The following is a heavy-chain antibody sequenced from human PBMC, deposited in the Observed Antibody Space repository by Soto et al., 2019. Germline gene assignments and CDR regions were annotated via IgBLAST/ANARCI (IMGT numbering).Heavy chain of an antibody. Sequence: SETLSLTCTVSGGSISSGDYYWSWIRQPPGKGLEWIGYIYYSGSTYYNPSLKSRVTISVDTSKNQFSLKLSSVTAADTAVYYCAGLYDSSGYFNDYWGQGTLVTV. V-gene: IGHV4-30-4*01. CDR3: AGLYDSSGYFNDY. J-gene: IGHJ4*02. CDR2: IYYSGST. CDR1: GGSISSGDYY. D-gene: IGHD3-22*01.